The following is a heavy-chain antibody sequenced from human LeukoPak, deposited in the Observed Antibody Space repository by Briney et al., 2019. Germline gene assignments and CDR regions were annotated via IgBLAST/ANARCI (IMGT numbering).Heavy chain of an antibody. V-gene: IGHV5-51*01. Sequence: GESMKISCKGSGYSFTSYWIGWVRQMPGKGLEWMGIIYPGDSDTRYSPSFQGQVTISADKSISTAYLQWSSLKASDTAMYYCARHPSPGGYYYYYMDVWGKGTTVTVSS. CDR3: ARHPSPGGYYYYYMDV. D-gene: IGHD1-14*01. CDR1: GYSFTSYW. J-gene: IGHJ6*03. CDR2: IYPGDSDT.